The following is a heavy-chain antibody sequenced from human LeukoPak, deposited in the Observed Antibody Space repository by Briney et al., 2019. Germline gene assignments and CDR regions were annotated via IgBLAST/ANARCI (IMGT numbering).Heavy chain of an antibody. D-gene: IGHD3-10*01. Sequence: GGSLRLSCAASGFTFSSYWMSWVRQAPGKGLEWVANIKQDGSEKYYVDSVKGRFTISRDNAKNSLYLQMNSLRAEDTAVYYCARDLVGSGSYYWNVHYYYMDVWGKGTTVTVSS. V-gene: IGHV3-7*01. J-gene: IGHJ6*03. CDR1: GFTFSSYW. CDR3: ARDLVGSGSYYWNVHYYYMDV. CDR2: IKQDGSEK.